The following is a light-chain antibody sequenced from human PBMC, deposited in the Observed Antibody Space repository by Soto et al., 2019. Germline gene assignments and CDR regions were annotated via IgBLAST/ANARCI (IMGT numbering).Light chain of an antibody. CDR3: CSYAGTSNPYD. CDR2: EVS. J-gene: IGLJ1*01. CDR1: SSDVGSYNP. Sequence: QSVLTQPASVSGSPGQSITISCTGTSSDVGSYNPVSWYQQHPGKAPKLMIYEVSKRPSGVSNRFSGSKSGNTASLTISGLQAVDEADYYGCSYAGTSNPYDFGPGTKVPV. V-gene: IGLV2-23*02.